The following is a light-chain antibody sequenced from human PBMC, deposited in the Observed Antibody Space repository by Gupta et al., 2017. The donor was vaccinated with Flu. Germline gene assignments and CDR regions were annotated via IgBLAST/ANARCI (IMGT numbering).Light chain of an antibody. CDR1: QDIRND. Sequence: AIQMTQSPSSLSASVGDRVTLSCRASQDIRNDLGWYQQKPGQAPKLLIYATSTRKNGVPSRFSGSGSGTDFTLTISDLHPEDFAIYYCRQDDNSPCIFGQGTKVDIK. CDR2: ATS. CDR3: RQDDNSPCI. V-gene: IGKV1-6*01. J-gene: IGKJ1*01.